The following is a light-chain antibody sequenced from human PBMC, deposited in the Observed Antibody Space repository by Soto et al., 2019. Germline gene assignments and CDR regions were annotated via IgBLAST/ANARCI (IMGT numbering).Light chain of an antibody. Sequence: ETVLTQSPATLSASPGERVTLSCRAGQSVYSNLAWYQHKPGQAPRILVYGSSTRATGIPARFSGSGSGTDFTLTISSLQPADFAVYYCQQYNNWPLYSFGQGTKLEIK. J-gene: IGKJ2*01. CDR3: QQYNNWPLYS. V-gene: IGKV3-15*01. CDR2: GSS. CDR1: QSVYSN.